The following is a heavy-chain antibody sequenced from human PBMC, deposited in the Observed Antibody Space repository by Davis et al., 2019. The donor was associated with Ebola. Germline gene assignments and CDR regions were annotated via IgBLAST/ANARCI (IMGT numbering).Heavy chain of an antibody. CDR3: ARDHPEYYDFWSGYYRY. D-gene: IGHD3-3*01. CDR2: ISYDGSNK. J-gene: IGHJ4*02. CDR1: GFTFSSYA. Sequence: GESLKISCAASGFTFSSYAMHWVRQAPGKGLEWVAVISYDGSNKYYVDSVKGRFTISRDNAKNSLYLQMNGLRAEDTAVYYCARDHPEYYDFWSGYYRYWGQGTLVTVSS. V-gene: IGHV3-30*04.